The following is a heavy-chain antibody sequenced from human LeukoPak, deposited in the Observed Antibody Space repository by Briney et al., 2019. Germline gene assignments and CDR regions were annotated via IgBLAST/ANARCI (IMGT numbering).Heavy chain of an antibody. J-gene: IGHJ4*02. D-gene: IGHD3-22*01. CDR1: GFTFDDYA. V-gene: IGHV3-9*01. CDR3: AKDRTPTYDSSGPGDY. CDR2: ISWNSGSI. Sequence: PGRSLRLSCAASGFTFDDYAMHWVRQAPGQGLEWVSGISWNSGSIGYADSVKGRFTISRDNAKNSLYLQMNSLRAEDTALYYCAKDRTPTYDSSGPGDYWGQGTLVTVSP.